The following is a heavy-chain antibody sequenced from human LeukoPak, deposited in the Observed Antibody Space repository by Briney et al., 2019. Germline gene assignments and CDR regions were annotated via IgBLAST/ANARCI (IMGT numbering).Heavy chain of an antibody. CDR1: GFTFSSYA. D-gene: IGHD6-19*01. V-gene: IGHV3-23*01. Sequence: GGSLRLSCAASGFTFSSYAMSWVRQAPGKGLEWVSAISGSGGSTYYADSVKGRFTIPRDNSKNTLYLQMNSLRAEDTAVYYCAKRGPESYSSGRGTFDYWGQGTLVTVSS. CDR3: AKRGPESYSSGRGTFDY. J-gene: IGHJ4*02. CDR2: ISGSGGST.